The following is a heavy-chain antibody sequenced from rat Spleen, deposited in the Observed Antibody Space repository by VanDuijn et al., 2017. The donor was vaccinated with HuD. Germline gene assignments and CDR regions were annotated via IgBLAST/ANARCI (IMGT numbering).Heavy chain of an antibody. J-gene: IGHJ2*01. Sequence: EVQLVESDGGLVQPGRSLKLSCAASGFTFSSFPMAWVRQAPKKGLEWVAYISYDGGSAYYRDSVKGRFTVSRDNARSSLYLHMDSLRSEDTATYYCARQGGVYTTDYSYPYYFDYWGQGVMVTVSS. CDR3: ARQGGVYTTDYSYPYYFDY. CDR1: GFTFSSFP. CDR2: ISYDGGSA. D-gene: IGHD1-6*01. V-gene: IGHV5-29*01.